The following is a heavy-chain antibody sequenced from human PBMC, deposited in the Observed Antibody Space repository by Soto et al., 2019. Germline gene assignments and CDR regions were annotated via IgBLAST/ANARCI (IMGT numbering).Heavy chain of an antibody. Sequence: LRLSCAASGFTFGDYAMHWVRQAPGKGLEWVSLISWDGGSTYYADSVKGRFTISRDNSKNSLYLQMNSLRAEDTALYYCAKSSIAGYYYYYGMDVWGQGTTVTVSS. CDR1: GFTFGDYA. V-gene: IGHV3-43D*04. J-gene: IGHJ6*02. CDR3: AKSSIAGYYYYYGMDV. D-gene: IGHD6-6*01. CDR2: ISWDGGST.